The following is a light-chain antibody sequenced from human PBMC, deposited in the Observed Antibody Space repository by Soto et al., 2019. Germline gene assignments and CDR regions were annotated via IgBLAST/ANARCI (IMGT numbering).Light chain of an antibody. J-gene: IGKJ4*01. CDR1: QSVSSSY. V-gene: IGKV3-20*01. Sequence: EIVLTPSPGTLSLSPGDRATLSCRASQSVSSSYLAWYQQKPGQAPRLLIYGASSRATGIPDRFSGSGSGTDFTLTISRLEPEDFAVYYCQQYGSSPHTFGGGTKVDNK. CDR3: QQYGSSPHT. CDR2: GAS.